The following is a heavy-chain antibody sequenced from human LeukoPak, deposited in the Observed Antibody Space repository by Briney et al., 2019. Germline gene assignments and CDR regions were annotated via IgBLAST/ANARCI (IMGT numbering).Heavy chain of an antibody. Sequence: HGGSLRLSCAASGFTFSIYAMTWVRQAPGKGLEWVSSISGSGDSAYYADSVKGRFTISRDNSKNTLYLQMNSLRAEDTAIFYCAKETRGDILSAGNYWGQGTLVTVSS. CDR2: ISGSGDSA. CDR1: GFTFSIYA. D-gene: IGHD3-10*01. CDR3: AKETRGDILSAGNY. J-gene: IGHJ4*02. V-gene: IGHV3-23*01.